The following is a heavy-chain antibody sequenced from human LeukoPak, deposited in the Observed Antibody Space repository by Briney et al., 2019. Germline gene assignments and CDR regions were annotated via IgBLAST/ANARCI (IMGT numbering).Heavy chain of an antibody. CDR1: GGSISSYY. Sequence: SETLSLTCTVSGGSISSYYWSWIRQPPGKGLEWIGYIYYSGSTNYNPSLKSRVTISVDTSKNQFSLKLSSVTAADTAVYYCARTDILTGYYTHYWGQGTLVTVSS. J-gene: IGHJ4*02. V-gene: IGHV4-59*08. CDR2: IYYSGST. CDR3: ARTDILTGYYTHY. D-gene: IGHD3-9*01.